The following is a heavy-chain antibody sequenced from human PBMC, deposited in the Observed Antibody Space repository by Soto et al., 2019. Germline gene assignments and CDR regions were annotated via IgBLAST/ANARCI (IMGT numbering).Heavy chain of an antibody. CDR2: IKRDGSEI. Sequence: TGGSLRLSCAASGFTFSGYWMTWVRQAPGKGLEWVANIKRDGSEIYYADSVRGRFTISRDNAKDSLYLQMNSLRAEDTAVYHCARAPYCTGGSCTSRVPDYWGQGTLVTVSS. CDR3: ARAPYCTGGSCTSRVPDY. D-gene: IGHD2-15*01. J-gene: IGHJ4*02. CDR1: GFTFSGYW. V-gene: IGHV3-7*03.